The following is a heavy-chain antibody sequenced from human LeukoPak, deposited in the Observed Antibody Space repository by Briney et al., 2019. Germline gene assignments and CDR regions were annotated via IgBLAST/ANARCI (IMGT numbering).Heavy chain of an antibody. V-gene: IGHV3-53*01. J-gene: IGHJ4*02. CDR2: IYSGGST. CDR1: GFTFSNYW. CDR3: ARGGMVRGVRYFDY. D-gene: IGHD3-10*01. Sequence: GGSLRLSCAASGFTFSNYWMIWVRQAPGKGLEWVSVIYSGGSTYYADSVKGRFTISRDNSKNTLYLQMNSLRAEDTAVYYCARGGMVRGVRYFDYWGQGTLVTVSS.